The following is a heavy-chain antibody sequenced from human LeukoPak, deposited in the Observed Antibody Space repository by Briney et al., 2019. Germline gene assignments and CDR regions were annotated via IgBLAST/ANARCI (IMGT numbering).Heavy chain of an antibody. V-gene: IGHV1-46*01. J-gene: IGHJ4*02. CDR1: GYTFTSYH. CDR2: INPSGGSP. CDR3: ARGSPPRRNYDSRGYYSYYFDY. Sequence: ASVKVSCKASGYTFTSYHLHWVRQAPGQGLEWMGIINPSGGSPNYAQKFQGRVTMTRDMSTSTVNMELSSLRSDDTAVYYCARGSPPRRNYDSRGYYSYYFDYWGQGTLVTVSS. D-gene: IGHD3-22*01.